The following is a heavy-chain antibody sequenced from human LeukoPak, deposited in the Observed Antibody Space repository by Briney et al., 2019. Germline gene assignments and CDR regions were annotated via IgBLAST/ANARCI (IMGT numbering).Heavy chain of an antibody. Sequence: ASVKVSCKASGYTFTSYDINWVRQATGQGLEWMGWMNPNSGDTGYAQNFQGRLNMTRNTSKSTAYMELSSLRSEDTAVYYRARARGDNCGYLDYWGQGTRVTVSP. CDR3: ARARGDNCGYLDY. D-gene: IGHD3-22*01. CDR1: GYTFTSYD. V-gene: IGHV1-8*01. J-gene: IGHJ4*02. CDR2: MNPNSGDT.